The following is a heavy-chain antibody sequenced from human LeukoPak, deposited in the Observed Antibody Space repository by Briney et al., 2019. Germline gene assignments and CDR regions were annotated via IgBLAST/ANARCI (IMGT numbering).Heavy chain of an antibody. CDR3: AKPSAYVAYYYGMDV. CDR2: ISDSGGRT. V-gene: IGHV3-23*01. D-gene: IGHD3-16*01. J-gene: IGHJ6*02. CDR1: GITLSNYG. Sequence: GSLRLSCAVSGITLSNYGMSWVRQAPGKGLEWVAGISDSGGRTNYADSVKGRFTISRDNPKNTLYLQMNSLRAEDTAVYYCAKPSAYVAYYYGMDVWGQGTTVTVSS.